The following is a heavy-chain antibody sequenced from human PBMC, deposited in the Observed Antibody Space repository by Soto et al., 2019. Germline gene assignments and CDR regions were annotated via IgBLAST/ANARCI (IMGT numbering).Heavy chain of an antibody. V-gene: IGHV4-30-2*01. D-gene: IGHD6-6*01. CDR1: GGSISSGGYS. CDR3: ATRIAARPGDAFDI. J-gene: IGHJ3*02. Sequence: QLQLQESGSGLVKPSQTLSLTCAVSGGSISSGGYSWSWIRQPPGKGLEWIGYFYHSGSTYYNPSLKSRVTISVDRSKNQFSLKLSSVTAADTAVYCCATRIAARPGDAFDIWGQGTMVTVSA. CDR2: FYHSGST.